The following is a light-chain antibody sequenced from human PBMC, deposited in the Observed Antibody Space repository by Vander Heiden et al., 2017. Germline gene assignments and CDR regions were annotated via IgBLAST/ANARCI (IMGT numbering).Light chain of an antibody. Sequence: EIVLTQSPATLSLSPGERDTPSCRASQSVSSYLDWYQQKPGQAPRRLIYDASNRATGIPARFSGSGSGTDFTLTISSLEPEDFAVYYCQQRSNWLWTFGQGTKVEIK. J-gene: IGKJ1*01. CDR3: QQRSNWLWT. CDR1: QSVSSY. CDR2: DAS. V-gene: IGKV3-11*01.